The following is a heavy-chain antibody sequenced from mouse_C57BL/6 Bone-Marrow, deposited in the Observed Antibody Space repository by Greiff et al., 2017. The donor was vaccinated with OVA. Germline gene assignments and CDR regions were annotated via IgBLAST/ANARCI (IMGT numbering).Heavy chain of an antibody. Sequence: EVQLVESGGDLVKPGGSLKLSCAASGFTFSSYGMSWVRQTPDKRLEWVATISSGGSYTYYPDSVKGRFTISRDNAKNTLYLQTSSLKTEDTAMYYCARHLSNYYGSSYHWCFDVWGTGTTVTVSS. V-gene: IGHV5-6*01. CDR1: GFTFSSYG. J-gene: IGHJ1*03. D-gene: IGHD1-1*01. CDR3: ARHLSNYYGSSYHWCFDV. CDR2: ISSGGSYT.